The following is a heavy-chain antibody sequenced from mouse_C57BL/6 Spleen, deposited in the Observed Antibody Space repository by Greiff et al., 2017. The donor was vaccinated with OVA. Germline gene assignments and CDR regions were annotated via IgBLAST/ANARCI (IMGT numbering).Heavy chain of an antibody. CDR1: GYTFTSYW. J-gene: IGHJ3*01. V-gene: IGHV1-52*01. Sequence: QVQLQQPGAELVRPGSSVKLSCKASGYTFTSYWMHWVKQRPIQGLEWIGNIDPSDSETHYNQKFKDKATLTVDKSSSTAYMQLSSLTSEDSAVYCCATGDGYAWFADWGQGTLVTVSA. CDR3: ATGDGYAWFAD. CDR2: IDPSDSET. D-gene: IGHD2-3*01.